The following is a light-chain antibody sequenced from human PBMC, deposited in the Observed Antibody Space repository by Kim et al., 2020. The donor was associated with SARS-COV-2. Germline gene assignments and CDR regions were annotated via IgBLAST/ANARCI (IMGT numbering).Light chain of an antibody. CDR3: QQFNNWST. CDR1: QSVSST. CDR2: SAS. J-gene: IGKJ1*01. Sequence: FASPRDSPTLSCRARQSVSSTSAWYQQHPGEAPRLLIWSASTRATVIPAMFSGSASGKDFTLSISSLQSEDFAVYFCQQFNNWSTFGQGTKVDIK. V-gene: IGKV3-15*01.